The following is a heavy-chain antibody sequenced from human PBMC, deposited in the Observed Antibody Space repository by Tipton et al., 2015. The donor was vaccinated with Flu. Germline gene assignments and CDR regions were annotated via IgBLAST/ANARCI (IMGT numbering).Heavy chain of an antibody. CDR1: GFTFSSYW. Sequence: SLRLSCAASGFTFSSYWMHWVRQAPGKGLVWVSRINSDGSSTSYADSVKGRFTISRDNAKNTLYLQMNSLRAEDTAVYYCARDRGGSYYPDAFDIWGQGTMVTVSS. CDR2: INSDGSST. CDR3: ARDRGGSYYPDAFDI. V-gene: IGHV3-74*01. J-gene: IGHJ3*02. D-gene: IGHD1-26*01.